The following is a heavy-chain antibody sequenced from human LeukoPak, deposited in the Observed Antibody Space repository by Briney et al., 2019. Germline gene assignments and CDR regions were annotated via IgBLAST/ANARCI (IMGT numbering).Heavy chain of an antibody. D-gene: IGHD3-22*01. Sequence: GGSLRLSCAASGFTFSSYGMHWVRQAPGKGLEWVAVISYDGSNKYYADSVKGRFTISRDNSKNTLYLQMNSLRAEDTAVYYCASPPLYYYDSSGYYSWGLGTLVTVSS. J-gene: IGHJ4*02. CDR2: ISYDGSNK. CDR1: GFTFSSYG. CDR3: ASPPLYYYDSSGYYS. V-gene: IGHV3-30*03.